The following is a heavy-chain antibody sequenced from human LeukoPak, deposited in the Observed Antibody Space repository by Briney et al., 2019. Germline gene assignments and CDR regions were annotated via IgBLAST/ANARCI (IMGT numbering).Heavy chain of an antibody. V-gene: IGHV4-61*02. J-gene: IGHJ4*02. Sequence: SQTLSLTCTVSGGSILGGYFYWSWVRQPAGKGLEWIGRVDASGSTNYNPSLRSRVIISVDTSKNQFSLNLSSVTAAETAVYYCARWGVGFSNNGFDYWGRGSLVTVSS. CDR3: ARWGVGFSNNGFDY. CDR1: GGSILGGYFY. D-gene: IGHD2-8*01. CDR2: VDASGST.